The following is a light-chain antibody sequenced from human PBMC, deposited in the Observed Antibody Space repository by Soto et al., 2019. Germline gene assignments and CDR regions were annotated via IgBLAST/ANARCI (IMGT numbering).Light chain of an antibody. V-gene: IGKV1-17*01. Sequence: DLQMTQSPSSLSASVGDRVTITCRASQGIRNELAWYQQEPGKAPKRRIYAASSLQSGVPSRFSGSGSGTEFTLTITSLQPEDFATYYCLQHNSYPWTLGQGTKVEIK. J-gene: IGKJ1*01. CDR2: AAS. CDR1: QGIRNE. CDR3: LQHNSYPWT.